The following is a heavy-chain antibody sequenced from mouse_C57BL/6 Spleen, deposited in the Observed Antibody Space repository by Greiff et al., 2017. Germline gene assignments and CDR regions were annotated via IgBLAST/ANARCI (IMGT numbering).Heavy chain of an antibody. CDR3: ARSDSSGYGDY. V-gene: IGHV1-42*01. CDR2: INPSTGGT. CDR1: GYSFTGYY. Sequence: EVQLQQSGPELVKPGASVKISCKASGYSFTGYYMNWVKQSPEKSLEWIGEINPSTGGTTYNQKFKAKATLTVDKSSSTAYMQLKSLTSEDSAVYYCARSDSSGYGDYWGQGTSVTVSS. J-gene: IGHJ4*01. D-gene: IGHD3-2*02.